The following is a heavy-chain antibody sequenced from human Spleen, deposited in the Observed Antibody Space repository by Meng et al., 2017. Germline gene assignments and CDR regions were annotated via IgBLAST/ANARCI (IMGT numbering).Heavy chain of an antibody. CDR1: GGTFSSDA. D-gene: IGHD5-12*01. J-gene: IGHJ4*02. CDR2: IIPIFGTT. CDR3: AKDVRPGYGTYYFDY. V-gene: IGHV1-69*13. Sequence: SVKVSCKASGGTFSSDAMSWVRQAPGQGLEWMGGIIPIFGTTNYAQKFQGRVTITADESTSTAYMELSGLRSEDTALYYCAKDVRPGYGTYYFDYWGQGTLVTVSS.